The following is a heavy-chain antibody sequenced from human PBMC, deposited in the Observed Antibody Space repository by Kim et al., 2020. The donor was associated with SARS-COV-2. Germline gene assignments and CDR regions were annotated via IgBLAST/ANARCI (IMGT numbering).Heavy chain of an antibody. CDR3: ARGRITMIVEGPYYGMDV. J-gene: IGHJ6*02. Sequence: SVKVSCKASGGTFSSYAISWVRQAPGQGLEWMGGIIPIFGTANYAQKFQGRVTITADESTSTAYMELSSLRSEDTAVYYCARGRITMIVEGPYYGMDVWGQGTTVTVSS. V-gene: IGHV1-69*13. D-gene: IGHD3-22*01. CDR2: IIPIFGTA. CDR1: GGTFSSYA.